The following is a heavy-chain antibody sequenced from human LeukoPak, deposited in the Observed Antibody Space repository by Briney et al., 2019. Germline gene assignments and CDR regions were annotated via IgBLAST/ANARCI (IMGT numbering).Heavy chain of an antibody. Sequence: GGSLRLSCAASGFTFSSYSMNWVRQAPGKGLEWVSGISPSGGITHYTDSVKGRFTISRDNSKNTVSLQMNSLRAEDTAVYYCASRGYYDSSGYYYSYFQHWGQGTLVTVSS. J-gene: IGHJ1*01. CDR1: GFTFSSYS. CDR3: ASRGYYDSSGYYYSYFQH. D-gene: IGHD3-22*01. V-gene: IGHV3-23*01. CDR2: ISPSGGIT.